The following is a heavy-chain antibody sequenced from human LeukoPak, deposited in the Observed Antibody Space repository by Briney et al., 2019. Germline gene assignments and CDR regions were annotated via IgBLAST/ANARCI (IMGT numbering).Heavy chain of an antibody. CDR1: GFTFSSYA. D-gene: IGHD6-6*01. CDR2: ISYDGSKK. Sequence: GGSLRLSCAASGFTFSSYAMHWVRQAPGKGLEWVAVISYDGSKKYYADSVKGRFTISRDNSKNTLYLQMNSLRAEDTAVYYCARVGSSSSVWGQGTLVTASS. J-gene: IGHJ4*02. CDR3: ARVGSSSSV. V-gene: IGHV3-30-3*01.